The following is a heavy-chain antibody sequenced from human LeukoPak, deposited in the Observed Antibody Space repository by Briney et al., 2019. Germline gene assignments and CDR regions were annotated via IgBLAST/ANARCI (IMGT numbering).Heavy chain of an antibody. J-gene: IGHJ5*02. V-gene: IGHV1-8*01. CDR1: GYTFTSYD. Sequence: ASVTVSCKASGYTFTSYDINWVRQATGQGREWMGWMNPNSGNTGYAQKFQGRVTMTRNTSISTAYMELSSLGSEDTAVYYCARAPRSGYDILTGYYPNWFDPWGQGTLVTVSS. CDR2: MNPNSGNT. CDR3: ARAPRSGYDILTGYYPNWFDP. D-gene: IGHD3-9*01.